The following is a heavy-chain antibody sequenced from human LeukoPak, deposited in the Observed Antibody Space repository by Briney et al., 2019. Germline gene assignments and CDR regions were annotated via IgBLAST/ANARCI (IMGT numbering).Heavy chain of an antibody. D-gene: IGHD3-10*01. CDR1: GFTFTSSA. CDR2: IVVGSGNT. CDR3: AADPITMVRGVTPGGMDV. Sequence: GASVKVSCTASGFTFTSSAMQWVRQARGQRLEWIGWIVVGSGNTNCAQKFQERVTVTRDMSTSTAYMELSSLRSEDTAVYYCAADPITMVRGVTPGGMDVWGQGTTVTVSS. V-gene: IGHV1-58*02. J-gene: IGHJ6*02.